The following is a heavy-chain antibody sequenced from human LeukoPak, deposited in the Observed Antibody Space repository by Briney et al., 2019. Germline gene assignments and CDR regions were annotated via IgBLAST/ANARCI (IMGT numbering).Heavy chain of an antibody. CDR1: KFTFSSYW. CDR3: ARVLSGSWDWFDP. CDR2: INTDGSST. J-gene: IGHJ5*02. D-gene: IGHD3-22*01. Sequence: GGSLRLSCAASKFTFSSYWMHWVRQAPGKGLVWVSRINTDGSSTNYADSVKGRFTISRDNAKNTLYLQMNSLRAEDTAVYYCARVLSGSWDWFDPWGQGTLVTVSS. V-gene: IGHV3-74*01.